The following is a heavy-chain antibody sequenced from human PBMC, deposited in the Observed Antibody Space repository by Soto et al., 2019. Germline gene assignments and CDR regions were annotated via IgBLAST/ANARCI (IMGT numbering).Heavy chain of an antibody. CDR3: AKDGTTYYDILTGYRSNWFDP. J-gene: IGHJ5*02. D-gene: IGHD3-9*01. CDR2: IYSGGST. CDR1: GFTVSSNY. Sequence: GGSLRLSCAASGFTVSSNYMSWVRQAPGKGLEWVSVIYSGGSTYYADSVKGRFTISRDNSKNTLYPQMNSLRAEDTAVYYCAKDGTTYYDILTGYRSNWFDPWGQGTLVTVSS. V-gene: IGHV3-66*01.